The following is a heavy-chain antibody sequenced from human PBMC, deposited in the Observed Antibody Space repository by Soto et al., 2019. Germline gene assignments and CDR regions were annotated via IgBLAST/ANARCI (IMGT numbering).Heavy chain of an antibody. D-gene: IGHD2-21*02. CDR2: ISSSSDKT. Sequence: LVESGGALVYPGGSLRLSCIASGFSFSDYSMNWVRQAPGKGLQWVSYISSSSDKTYYSDSVKGRFTVSRDNAKSALFLEMNCLRDDDTATYSCGRLPKRSFVTAWGQGTRVTVSS. V-gene: IGHV3-48*02. CDR1: GFSFSDYS. CDR3: GRLPKRSFVTA. J-gene: IGHJ4*02.